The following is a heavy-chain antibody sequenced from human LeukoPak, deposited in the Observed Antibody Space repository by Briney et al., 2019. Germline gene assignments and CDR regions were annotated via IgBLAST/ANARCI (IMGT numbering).Heavy chain of an antibody. Sequence: ASVKVSCKASGGTFSSYAISWVRQAPGQGLEWMGGIIPIFGTANYAQKFQGRVTITTDESTRTAYMELSSLRSEDTAVYYCARASGYPPIRQHWGQGTLVTVSS. D-gene: IGHD5-18*01. V-gene: IGHV1-69*05. CDR2: IIPIFGTA. CDR3: ARASGYPPIRQH. CDR1: GGTFSSYA. J-gene: IGHJ1*01.